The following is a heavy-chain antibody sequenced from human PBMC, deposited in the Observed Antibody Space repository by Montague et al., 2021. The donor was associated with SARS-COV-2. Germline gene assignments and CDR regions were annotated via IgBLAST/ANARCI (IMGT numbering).Heavy chain of an antibody. Sequence: SLRLSCAASGFTFSSYWMSWVRQAPGRGLEWVAYIKKDGSETYYVDSVKGRFTISRDNAKNSLYLQMNSLRAEDTAVYYCARMGSSWYVVYYNYYGLDVWGQGTTVTVSS. J-gene: IGHJ6*02. V-gene: IGHV3-7*01. CDR1: GFTFSSYW. CDR3: ARMGSSWYVVYYNYYGLDV. D-gene: IGHD6-13*01. CDR2: IKKDGSET.